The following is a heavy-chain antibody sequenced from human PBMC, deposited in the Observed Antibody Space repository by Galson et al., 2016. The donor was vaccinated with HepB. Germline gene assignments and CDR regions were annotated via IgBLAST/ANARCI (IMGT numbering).Heavy chain of an antibody. Sequence: SLRLSCAASGFTFSIYPMDWVRQAPGKGLEWVSAISSSSNYIYYADSVKGRFTISRDNAKNSLFLQMNDLRVDDTAVYYCVGDWGTYYFALWGQGTLVTVSS. CDR3: VGDWGTYYFAL. V-gene: IGHV3-21*06. D-gene: IGHD3-16*01. CDR2: ISSSSNYI. J-gene: IGHJ4*02. CDR1: GFTFSIYP.